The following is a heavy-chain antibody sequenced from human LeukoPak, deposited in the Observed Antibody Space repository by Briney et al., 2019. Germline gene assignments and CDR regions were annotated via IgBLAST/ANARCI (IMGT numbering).Heavy chain of an antibody. CDR3: VGHSDY. V-gene: IGHV3-21*01. CDR1: GFTFSSYW. D-gene: IGHD3-16*01. CDR2: ISPSGGIT. J-gene: IGHJ4*02. Sequence: GGSLRLSCAASGFTFSSYWMSWVRQAPGKGLEWVSGISPSGGITYYADSVKGRFTISRDNAKNSLYLQMNSLRAEDTAVYYCVGHSDYWGQGTLVTVSS.